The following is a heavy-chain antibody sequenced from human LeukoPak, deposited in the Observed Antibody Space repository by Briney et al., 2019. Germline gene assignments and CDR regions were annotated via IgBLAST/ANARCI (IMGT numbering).Heavy chain of an antibody. D-gene: IGHD7-27*01. J-gene: IGHJ4*02. CDR3: ATVLGIGRGPFDN. CDR1: GFTFSNYW. Sequence: PGGSLRLSCAASGFTFSNYWMHWVRQAPGKGLVWVSYISSSGNFKHYEDSVEGRFTISRDNAKKSLYLQMNNLRVDDTAVYYCATVLGIGRGPFDNWGRGTVVTVS. V-gene: IGHV3-21*01. CDR2: ISSSGNFK.